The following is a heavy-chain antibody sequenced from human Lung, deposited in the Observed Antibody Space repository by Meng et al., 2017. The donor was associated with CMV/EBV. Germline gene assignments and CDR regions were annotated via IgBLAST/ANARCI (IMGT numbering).Heavy chain of an antibody. Sequence: QVQVVDSGPGLWKPSETLFLTCTFFGGSISSYYWSWIRQPAGKGLEWIGRIYTSGSTNYNPSLKSRVTMSVDTSKTQFSLKLSSVTAADTAVYYCARGSRDEAFQHWGQGTLVTVSS. J-gene: IGHJ1*01. CDR1: GGSISSYY. D-gene: IGHD5-24*01. V-gene: IGHV4-4*07. CDR3: ARGSRDEAFQH. CDR2: IYTSGST.